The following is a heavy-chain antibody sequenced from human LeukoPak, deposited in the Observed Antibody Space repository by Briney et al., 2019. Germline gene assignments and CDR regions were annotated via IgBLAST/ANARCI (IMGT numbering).Heavy chain of an antibody. V-gene: IGHV1-8*01. CDR3: AAGRAYSLFDY. Sequence: ASVKVSCKASGYTFTSYDINWVRQATGQGLEWMGWMNPNSGNTGYAQKVQGRVTMTRNTSISTAYMELSSLRSEDTAVYFCAAGRAYSLFDYWGQGTLVTVSS. CDR1: GYTFTSYD. J-gene: IGHJ4*02. D-gene: IGHD5-18*01. CDR2: MNPNSGNT.